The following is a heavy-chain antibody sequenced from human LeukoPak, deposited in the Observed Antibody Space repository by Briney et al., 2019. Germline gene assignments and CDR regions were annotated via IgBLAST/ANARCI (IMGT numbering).Heavy chain of an antibody. J-gene: IGHJ4*02. CDR3: ARDDENSGSYY. V-gene: IGHV1-18*01. CDR2: ISAYNGNT. D-gene: IGHD1-26*01. Sequence: ASVKVSCKASGYTFTSYDINWVRQATGQGLEWMGWISAYNGNTNYAQKLQGRVTMTTDTSTSTAYMELRSLRSDDTAVYYCARDDENSGSYYWGQGTLVTVSS. CDR1: GYTFTSYD.